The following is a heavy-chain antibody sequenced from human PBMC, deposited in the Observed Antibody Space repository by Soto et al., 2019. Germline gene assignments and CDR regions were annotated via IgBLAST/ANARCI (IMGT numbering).Heavy chain of an antibody. J-gene: IGHJ6*02. V-gene: IGHV5-51*01. CDR3: ARQNTYVESYNYYYGMDV. Sequence: TGESLKISCKASGYRFTTYWIGWVRQMPGKDLEWMGIIYPGDSNTRYSPSFQGQVTISADKSISTAYLQWSSLKASDSGIYYCARQNTYVESYNYYYGMDVWGQGTTVNVSS. CDR2: IYPGDSNT. CDR1: GYRFTTYW. D-gene: IGHD3-10*01.